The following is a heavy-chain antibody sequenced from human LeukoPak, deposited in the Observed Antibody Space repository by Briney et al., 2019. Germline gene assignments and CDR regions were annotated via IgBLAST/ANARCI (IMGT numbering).Heavy chain of an antibody. Sequence: SVKVSCKASGGTFSSYAISWVRQAPGQGLEWMGRIIPILGIANYAQKFQGRVTITADKSTSTAYMELSSLRSEDTAVYYCATGGPYDFWSGYSGYYYYGMDVWGQGTTVTVSS. J-gene: IGHJ6*02. CDR1: GGTFSSYA. CDR3: ATGGPYDFWSGYSGYYYYGMDV. CDR2: IIPILGIA. D-gene: IGHD3-3*01. V-gene: IGHV1-69*04.